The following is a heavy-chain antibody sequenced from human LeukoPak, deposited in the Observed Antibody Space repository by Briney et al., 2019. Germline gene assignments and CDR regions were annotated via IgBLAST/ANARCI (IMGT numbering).Heavy chain of an antibody. J-gene: IGHJ6*03. Sequence: GASVKVSCKASGYTFTTYGISWVRQAPGQGLEWLGWISGDNGDTNYAQNLQGRVTMTTDTSTSTAYMELRSLRSDDTAVYYCARDWARRLPSNYATGLLGYYYYYYYMDVWGKGTTVTVSS. CDR2: ISGDNGDT. CDR1: GYTFTTYG. CDR3: ARDWARRLPSNYATGLLGYYYYYYYMDV. V-gene: IGHV1-18*01. D-gene: IGHD4-11*01.